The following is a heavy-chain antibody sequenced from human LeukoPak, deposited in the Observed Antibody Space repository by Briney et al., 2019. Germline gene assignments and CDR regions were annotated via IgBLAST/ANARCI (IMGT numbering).Heavy chain of an antibody. V-gene: IGHV3-23*01. CDR2: ISAGGSNT. CDR3: AKRDGAFDL. D-gene: IGHD5-24*01. CDR1: GFTFSNYA. Sequence: GGSLRPSCAASGFTFSNYAMTWVRQAPGKGLEWVSVISAGGSNTDYADSVKGRFTISRDDSKNTLYVQMNSLRAEDTAVYYCAKRDGAFDLWGQGTIVTVSS. J-gene: IGHJ3*01.